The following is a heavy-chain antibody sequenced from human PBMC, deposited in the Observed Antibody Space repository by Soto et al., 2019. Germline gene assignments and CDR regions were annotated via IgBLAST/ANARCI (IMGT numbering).Heavy chain of an antibody. V-gene: IGHV3-30*18. CDR1: GFTFSSYG. CDR2: ISYDGSNK. Sequence: PGGSLRLSCAASGFTFSSYGMHWVRQAPGKGLEWVAVISYDGSNKYYADSVKGRFTISRDNSKNTLYLQMNSLRAEDTAVYYCAQDGEYSNYELSPFDYWGQGTLVTVSS. CDR3: AQDGEYSNYELSPFDY. D-gene: IGHD4-4*01. J-gene: IGHJ4*02.